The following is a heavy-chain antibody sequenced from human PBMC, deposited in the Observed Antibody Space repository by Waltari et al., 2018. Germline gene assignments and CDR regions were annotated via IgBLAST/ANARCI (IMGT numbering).Heavy chain of an antibody. D-gene: IGHD5-18*01. J-gene: IGHJ4*02. V-gene: IGHV3-74*01. CDR3: ARKGGRGYTYGPFYYDS. CDR1: GSSFSDYW. CDR2: INGDGGSI. Sequence: EVHLVEAGGNIVQPGGSLRLTWSASGSSFSDYWMQWARQVPGGGLVWVSRINGDGGSIRYSDSVKGRFTISRDNTRNTLYLQMNSLRVEDTAVYYCARKGGRGYTYGPFYYDSWGQGTQVTVSS.